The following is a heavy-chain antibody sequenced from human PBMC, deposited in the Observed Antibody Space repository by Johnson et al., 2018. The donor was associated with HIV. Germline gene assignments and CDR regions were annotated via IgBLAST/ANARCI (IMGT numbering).Heavy chain of an antibody. CDR2: IKSDGSST. CDR3: AKEKNGYHWTFDI. D-gene: IGHD5-24*01. V-gene: IGHV3-74*01. CDR1: GFTFSRYW. Sequence: VQLVESGGGLAQPGGSLRLSCAASGFTFSRYWMDWVRQAPGKGLVWVSRIKSDGSSTAYADSVKDRFTISRDNAKNTLYLQMNSLIPEDTAVYYCAKEKNGYHWTFDIWGQGTMVTVSS. J-gene: IGHJ3*02.